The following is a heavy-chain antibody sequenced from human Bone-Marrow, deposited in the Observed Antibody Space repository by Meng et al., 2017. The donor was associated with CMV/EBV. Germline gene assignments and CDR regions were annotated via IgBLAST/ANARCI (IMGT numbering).Heavy chain of an antibody. V-gene: IGHV4-39*07. CDR3: ARGMGSYYFDD. D-gene: IGHD2-8*01. J-gene: IGHJ4*01. CDR2: IHYSGDT. CDR1: GGSISGTSYY. Sequence: GSLRLSCTVSGGSISGTSYYWGWIRQPPGKGLECIGSIHYSGDTHNNSSLKSRVTLSVDTSKNQFSLKLSSVTAADTAVYYCARGMGSYYFDDWGHGTLVTVSS.